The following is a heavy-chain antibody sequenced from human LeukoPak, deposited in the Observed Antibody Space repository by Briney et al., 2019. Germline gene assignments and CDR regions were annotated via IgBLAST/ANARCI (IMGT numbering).Heavy chain of an antibody. J-gene: IGHJ3*02. D-gene: IGHD6-19*01. CDR2: MSYDGSKT. CDR1: GFFFSTYA. Sequence: GGSLRLSCAASGFFFSTYAMHWVRQAPGKGLEWVALMSYDGSKTYYADSVRGRFTISRDNSKNTLYLQMNSLSADDTAIYYCARPQYSSGWFAFDIWGQGTMVTVSP. V-gene: IGHV3-30*04. CDR3: ARPQYSSGWFAFDI.